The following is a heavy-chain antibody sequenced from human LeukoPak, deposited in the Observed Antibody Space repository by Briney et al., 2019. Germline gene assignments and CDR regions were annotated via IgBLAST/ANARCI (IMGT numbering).Heavy chain of an antibody. J-gene: IGHJ4*02. CDR2: SRGSGGST. Sequence: GGSLRLSCAASGFTFTSYAMSWVRQAPGRGLEWVSSSRGSGGSTYYADSVKGRFTISRDNSKNALYLQMNSLRAEDTAVYYCAKDIAAAGSSCFDYWGQGALVTVSS. D-gene: IGHD6-13*01. CDR3: AKDIAAAGSSCFDY. CDR1: GFTFTSYA. V-gene: IGHV3-23*01.